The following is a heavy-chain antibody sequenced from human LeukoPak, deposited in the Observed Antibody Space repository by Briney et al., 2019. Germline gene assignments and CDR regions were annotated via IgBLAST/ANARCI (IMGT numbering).Heavy chain of an antibody. Sequence: GGSLTLSCAASGFIFTEYGMYWVRQAPGKGLEWVAFVRKDATEKKYADSVEGRFTISRDDSENTVYLKMNNLRVDDTAVYYCAKRSGPNSGPFDSWGLGTPVIVSS. D-gene: IGHD1-1*01. J-gene: IGHJ4*02. CDR1: GFIFTEYG. CDR3: AKRSGPNSGPFDS. V-gene: IGHV3-30*02. CDR2: VRKDATEK.